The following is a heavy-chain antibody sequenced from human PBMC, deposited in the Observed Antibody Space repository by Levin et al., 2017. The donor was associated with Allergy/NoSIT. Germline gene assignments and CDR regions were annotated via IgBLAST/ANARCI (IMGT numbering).Heavy chain of an antibody. CDR1: GFTFSGSA. V-gene: IGHV3-73*01. CDR2: IRSKANSYAT. J-gene: IGHJ4*02. Sequence: GESLKISCAASGFTFSGSAMHWVRQGSGKGLEWVGRIRSKANSYATAYAASVKGRFTISRDDSKNTAYLQMNSLNTEDTAVYYCTSSGWSGPDYFDYWGQGTLVTVSS. CDR3: TSSGWSGPDYFDY. D-gene: IGHD6-19*01.